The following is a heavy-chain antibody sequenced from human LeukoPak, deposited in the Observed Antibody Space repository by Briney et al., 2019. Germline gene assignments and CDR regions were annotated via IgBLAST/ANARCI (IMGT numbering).Heavy chain of an antibody. V-gene: IGHV4-34*01. J-gene: IGHJ3*02. CDR3: ARAPYDILTGWDAFDI. D-gene: IGHD3-9*01. Sequence: SETLSLTCAVYGGSFSGYYWSWIRQPPGKGLEWIGEINHSGSTNYNPSLKSRVTISVDTSKNQFSLKLSSVTAAYTAVYYCARAPYDILTGWDAFDIWGQGTMVTVSS. CDR2: INHSGST. CDR1: GGSFSGYY.